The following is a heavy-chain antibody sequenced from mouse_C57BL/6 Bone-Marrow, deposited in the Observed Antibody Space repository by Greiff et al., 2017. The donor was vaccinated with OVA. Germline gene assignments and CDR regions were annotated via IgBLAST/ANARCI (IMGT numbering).Heavy chain of an antibody. Sequence: VQLQQSGPVLVKPGASVKMSCKASGYTFTDYYMNWVKQSHGKSLEWIGVINPYNGGTSYNQKFKGKATLTVDKSSSTAYMELNSLTSEDSAVYYCARGLFRKWFADWGQGTLVTVSA. CDR1: GYTFTDYY. CDR2: INPYNGGT. V-gene: IGHV1-19*01. CDR3: ARGLFRKWFAD. J-gene: IGHJ3*01.